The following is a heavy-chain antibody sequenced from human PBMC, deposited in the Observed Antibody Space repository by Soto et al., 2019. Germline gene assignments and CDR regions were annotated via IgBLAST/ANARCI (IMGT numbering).Heavy chain of an antibody. CDR3: AGRADYGDYFDY. CDR1: GYTLTELS. D-gene: IGHD4-17*01. Sequence: ASVKVSCKVSGYTLTELSMHWVRQAPGKGLEWMGCFDAENGDTIYSQKFQGRVTITRDTSASTAYMELSSLRSEDTAVYYCAGRADYGDYFDYWGQGTLVTVSS. V-gene: IGHV1-24*01. J-gene: IGHJ4*02. CDR2: FDAENGDT.